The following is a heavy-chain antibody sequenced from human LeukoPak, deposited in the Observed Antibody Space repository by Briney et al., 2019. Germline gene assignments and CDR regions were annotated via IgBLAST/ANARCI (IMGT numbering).Heavy chain of an antibody. J-gene: IGHJ2*01. V-gene: IGHV4-59*11. CDR1: GGSISSHY. CDR2: IYYSGST. CDR3: AGDLFGYFDL. D-gene: IGHD2-21*01. Sequence: SETLSLTCTVSGGSISSHYWSWIRQPPGKGLEWIGYIYYSGSTNYNPSLKSRVTISVDTSKNQFSLKLSSVTAADTAVYYCAGDLFGYFDLWGRGTLVTVSS.